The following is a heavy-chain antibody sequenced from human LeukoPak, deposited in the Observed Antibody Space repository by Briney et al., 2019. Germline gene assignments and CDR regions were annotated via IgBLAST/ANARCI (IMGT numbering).Heavy chain of an antibody. Sequence: SVKVSCKASGGTFSSYAISWVRQAPGQGLEWMGRIIPILGIANYAQKFQGRVAITADKSTSTAYMELSSLRSEDTAVYYCARQLVDDFWSGPTNNWFDPWGQGTLVTVSS. J-gene: IGHJ5*02. CDR3: ARQLVDDFWSGPTNNWFDP. CDR2: IIPILGIA. CDR1: GGTFSSYA. V-gene: IGHV1-69*04. D-gene: IGHD3-3*01.